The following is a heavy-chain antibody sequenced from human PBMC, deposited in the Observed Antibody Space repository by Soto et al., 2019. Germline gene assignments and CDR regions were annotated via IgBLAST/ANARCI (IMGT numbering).Heavy chain of an antibody. CDR2: ISGSGGST. V-gene: IGHV3-23*01. J-gene: IGHJ4*02. CDR3: AHYDILTGYTY. CDR1: RFTFSSYA. Sequence: PGGSLRLSCAASRFTFSSYAMSWVRQAPGKGLEWVSAISGSGGSTYYADSVKGRFTISRDNSKNTLYLQMNSLRAEDTAVYYCAHYDILTGYTYWGQGTLVTVSS. D-gene: IGHD3-9*01.